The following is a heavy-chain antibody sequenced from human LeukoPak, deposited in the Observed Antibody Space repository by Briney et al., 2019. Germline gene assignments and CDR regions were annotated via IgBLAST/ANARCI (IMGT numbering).Heavy chain of an antibody. D-gene: IGHD2-21*02. J-gene: IGHJ3*02. CDR2: IKQDGSEK. Sequence: GGSLGLSCAASGFTFSSYWMSWVRQAPGKGLEWVANIKQDGSEKYYVDSVKGRFTISRDNAKNSLYLQMNSLRAEDTAVYYCASYPEVTATGAFDIWGQGTMVTVSS. CDR1: GFTFSSYW. CDR3: ASYPEVTATGAFDI. V-gene: IGHV3-7*03.